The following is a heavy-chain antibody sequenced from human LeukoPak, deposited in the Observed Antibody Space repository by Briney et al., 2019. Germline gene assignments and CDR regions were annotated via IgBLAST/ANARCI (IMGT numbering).Heavy chain of an antibody. CDR3: ARAPSGFHYYYYYGMDV. D-gene: IGHD1-26*01. Sequence: SETLSLTCAVYGGSFSGYYWSWIRQPPGKGLEWIGEINHSGSTNYNPSLKSRVTISVDTSKNQFSLKPSSVTAADTAVYYCARAPSGFHYYYYYGMDVWGQGTTVTVSS. CDR1: GGSFSGYY. CDR2: INHSGST. J-gene: IGHJ6*02. V-gene: IGHV4-34*01.